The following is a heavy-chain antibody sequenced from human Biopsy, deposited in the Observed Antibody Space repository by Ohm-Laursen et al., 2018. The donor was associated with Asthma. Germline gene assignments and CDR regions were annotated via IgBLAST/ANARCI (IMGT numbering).Heavy chain of an antibody. CDR1: GFTFSNYV. D-gene: IGHD3-3*01. J-gene: IGHJ4*02. CDR2: ITGSGGFT. Sequence: SLRLSCAASGFTFSNYVMSWVRQAPGKGLEWVSSITGSGGFTYYADSVKGRFTISRDKSKNTLYLQMHSLKIEDTAVYFCARQVKSTVFGVSYKKFDFWGQGTLVAVSS. CDR3: ARQVKSTVFGVSYKKFDF. V-gene: IGHV3-23*01.